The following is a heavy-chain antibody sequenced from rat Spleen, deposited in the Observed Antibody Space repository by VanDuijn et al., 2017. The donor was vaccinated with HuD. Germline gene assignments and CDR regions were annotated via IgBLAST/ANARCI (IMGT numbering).Heavy chain of an antibody. Sequence: EVQLVESGGGLVQPGRSLKLSCAASGFTFSNYDMAWVRQAPTKGLEWVASISTSGGSTYYRDSVKGRFTVSRDNAKSTLYLQMDSLRSEDTATYYCARQSSSIPYYWYFDFWGPGTMVTVSS. V-gene: IGHV5-25*01. D-gene: IGHD1-2*01. J-gene: IGHJ1*01. CDR2: ISTSGGST. CDR3: ARQSSSIPYYWYFDF. CDR1: GFTFSNYD.